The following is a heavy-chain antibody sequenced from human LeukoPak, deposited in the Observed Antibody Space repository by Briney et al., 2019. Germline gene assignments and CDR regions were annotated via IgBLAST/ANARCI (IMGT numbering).Heavy chain of an antibody. V-gene: IGHV4-4*07. Sequence: PSETLSLTCTVSGGSISSYYWSWIRQPAGKRLEWIGRISSSGSTNYNPSLKSRVTISVDTSKNQFSLKLSSVTAADTAVYYCARVRPAAANEVDYWGQGTLVTVSS. D-gene: IGHD2-2*01. CDR1: GGSISSYY. CDR2: ISSSGST. CDR3: ARVRPAAANEVDY. J-gene: IGHJ4*02.